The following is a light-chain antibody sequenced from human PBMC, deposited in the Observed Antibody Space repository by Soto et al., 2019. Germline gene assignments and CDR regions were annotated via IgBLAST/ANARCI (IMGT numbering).Light chain of an antibody. CDR1: SSDVGGYNY. J-gene: IGLJ1*01. CDR2: EVN. CDR3: SSYTNINTRACV. V-gene: IGLV2-8*01. Sequence: QSALTQPPSASGSPGQSVAISCTGTSSDVGGYNYVSWYQQHPGKAPKLMIYEVNKRPSGVPGRFSGSKSGNTASLTISGLQAEDEAEYYCSSYTNINTRACVFGTGTKVTVL.